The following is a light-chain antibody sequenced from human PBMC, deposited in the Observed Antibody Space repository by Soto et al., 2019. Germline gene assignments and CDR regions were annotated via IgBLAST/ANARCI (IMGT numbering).Light chain of an antibody. V-gene: IGKV3-15*01. J-gene: IGKJ1*01. CDR3: QQYSIWRT. CDR2: GAS. CDR1: QRIGSN. Sequence: EIVLTQSPVTLSVSPGERATLSCTASQRIGSNLAWYQQKPGQAPRLLIYGASTRATGIPARFSGSGSGTEFTLTISSLQSEDFAVYYCQQYSIWRTFGQGTKV.